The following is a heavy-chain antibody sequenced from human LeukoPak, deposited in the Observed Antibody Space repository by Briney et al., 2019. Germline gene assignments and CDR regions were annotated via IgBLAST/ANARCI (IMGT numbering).Heavy chain of an antibody. CDR3: ARGGGYSGYD. J-gene: IGHJ4*02. V-gene: IGHV4-34*01. CDR1: GGSFSGYY. Sequence: SETLSLTCAVYGGSFSGYYWSGVRQPPGKGLEWIGEINHSGSTNYNPSLKSRVTISVDTSKNQFSLKLSSVTAADTAVYYCARGGGYSGYDWGQGTLVTVSS. D-gene: IGHD5-12*01. CDR2: INHSGST.